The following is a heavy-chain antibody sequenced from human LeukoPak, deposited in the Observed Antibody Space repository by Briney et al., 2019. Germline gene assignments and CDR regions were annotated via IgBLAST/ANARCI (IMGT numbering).Heavy chain of an antibody. CDR2: INPNSGGT. CDR3: ARGLSVISGSFPANWFDP. V-gene: IGHV1-2*02. D-gene: IGHD2-21*01. J-gene: IGHJ5*02. Sequence: ASVKVSCKASGYTFTGYYMHWVRQAPGQGLEWMGWINPNSGGTNYAQKFQGRVTMTRDTSIGTAYMELSRLRSDDTAVYYCARGLSVISGSFPANWFDPWGQGTLVTVSS. CDR1: GYTFTGYY.